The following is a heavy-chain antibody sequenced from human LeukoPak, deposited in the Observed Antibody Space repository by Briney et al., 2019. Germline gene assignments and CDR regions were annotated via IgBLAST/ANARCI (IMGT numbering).Heavy chain of an antibody. Sequence: SGPTLVKPTQTLTLTCTFSGFSLSTSGVGVGWIRPPPGKALEWLALIYWNDDKRYSPSLKSRLTITKDTSKNQVVLTMTNMGPVDTATYYCAHSITIFGVVIMGDWFDPWGHGTLVTVSS. CDR1: GFSLSTSGVG. J-gene: IGHJ5*02. CDR3: AHSITIFGVVIMGDWFDP. V-gene: IGHV2-5*01. CDR2: IYWNDDK. D-gene: IGHD3-3*01.